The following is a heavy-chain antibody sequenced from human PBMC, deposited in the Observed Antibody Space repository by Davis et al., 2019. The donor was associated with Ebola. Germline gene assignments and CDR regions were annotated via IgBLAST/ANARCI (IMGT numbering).Heavy chain of an antibody. CDR3: AREYGYYGMDV. J-gene: IGHJ6*02. V-gene: IGHV3-53*04. Sequence: GGSLRLSCAASGFTFSDYYMSWVRQAPGKGLEWVSVFYSGGSTYYADSVKGRFTISRHNSKNTLYLQMNSLRAEDTAVYYCAREYGYYGMDVWGQGTTVTVSS. CDR1: GFTFSDYY. D-gene: IGHD4-17*01. CDR2: FYSGGST.